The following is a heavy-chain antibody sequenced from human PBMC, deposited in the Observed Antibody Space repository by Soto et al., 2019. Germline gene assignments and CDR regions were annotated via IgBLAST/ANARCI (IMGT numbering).Heavy chain of an antibody. J-gene: IGHJ5*02. Sequence: PGGSLRLSCAASGFTFSSYAMSWVRQAPGKGLEWVSAISGSGGSTYYAVSVKGRFTISRDNSKNTLYLQMNSLRAEDTAVYYCAPSPYLRIFGVVSPPNWFDPWGQGTLVTVSS. CDR1: GFTFSSYA. CDR3: APSPYLRIFGVVSPPNWFDP. V-gene: IGHV3-23*01. CDR2: ISGSGGST. D-gene: IGHD3-3*01.